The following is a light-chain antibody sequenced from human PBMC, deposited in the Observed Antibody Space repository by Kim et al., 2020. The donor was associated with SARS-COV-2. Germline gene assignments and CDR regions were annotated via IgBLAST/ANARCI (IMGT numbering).Light chain of an antibody. CDR3: QQLSTYPRLS. V-gene: IGKV1-9*01. CDR1: QGISSY. CDR2: GAS. Sequence: DIQLTQSPSFLSASVGDRVTITCRASQGISSYLAWYQQKPGKAPKVLIYGASTLQSEVPSRFSGSGSGTEFTLTISSLQPEDFATYYCQQLSTYPRLSFGGGTKVDIK. J-gene: IGKJ4*01.